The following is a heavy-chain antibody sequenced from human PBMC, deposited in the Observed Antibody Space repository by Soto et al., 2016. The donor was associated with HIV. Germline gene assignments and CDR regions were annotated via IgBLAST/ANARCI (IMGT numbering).Heavy chain of an antibody. V-gene: IGHV3-30*04. J-gene: IGHJ6*02. D-gene: IGHD4-4*01. Sequence: QVQLVESGGGVVQPGRSLRLSCAASGFTFSSYAMHWVRQAPGKGLEWVAVISYDGSNRYYADSVKGRFTISRDNSKNTLYLQMNSLRAEDTAVFYCARDGDYSGNPYYYYGMDVWGQGTTVTVSS. CDR1: GFTFSSYA. CDR2: ISYDGSNR. CDR3: ARDGDYSGNPYYYYGMDV.